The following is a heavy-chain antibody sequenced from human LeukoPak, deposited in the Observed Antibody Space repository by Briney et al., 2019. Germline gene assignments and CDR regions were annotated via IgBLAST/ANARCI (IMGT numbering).Heavy chain of an antibody. D-gene: IGHD2-8*01. V-gene: IGHV3-74*01. CDR2: INSDAGTI. CDR3: AREDCTIGAVCSSLLDH. Sequence: PGGSLRLSCAASGLTFSSDWMHWVRQVPGKGLVWVSRINSDAGTINYADSVKGRFTISRDNAKNTLYLQMNNLRAEDTAVYYCAREDCTIGAVCSSLLDHWGRGTLVTVSS. J-gene: IGHJ4*02. CDR1: GLTFSSDW.